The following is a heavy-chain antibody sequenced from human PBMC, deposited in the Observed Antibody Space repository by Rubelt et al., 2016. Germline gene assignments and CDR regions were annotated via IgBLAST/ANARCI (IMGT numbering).Heavy chain of an antibody. J-gene: IGHJ4*02. Sequence: EVQLVESGGGLVQPGGSLRLSCAASGFTFSSFAMSWVRQAPGKGLEWVSYISSTSSAIYYADSVKGRFTISRDNAKNSLYLQMNGLRDEDTAVYYCARVDGSHSYWGRGTLVTVSS. V-gene: IGHV3-48*02. D-gene: IGHD2-15*01. CDR3: ARVDGSHSY. CDR1: GFTFSSFA. CDR2: ISSTSSAI.